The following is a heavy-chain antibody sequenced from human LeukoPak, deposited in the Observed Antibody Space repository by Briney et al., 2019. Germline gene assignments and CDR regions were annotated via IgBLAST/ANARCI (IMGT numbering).Heavy chain of an antibody. Sequence: GGSLRLSCAASGFTFSTYALSWVRQAPRKGLEWVSGFYGSGDSTYYADSVKGRFTISRDNSKNTLYLQMNSLRAEDTAVYYCAKPNYYDRSGCLFDVWGQGTLVSVSS. CDR1: GFTFSTYA. CDR2: FYGSGDST. V-gene: IGHV3-23*01. D-gene: IGHD3-22*01. CDR3: AKPNYYDRSGCLFDV. J-gene: IGHJ4*02.